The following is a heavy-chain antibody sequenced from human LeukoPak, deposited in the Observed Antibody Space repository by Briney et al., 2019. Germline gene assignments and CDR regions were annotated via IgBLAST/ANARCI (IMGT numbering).Heavy chain of an antibody. CDR2: INYSGST. J-gene: IGHJ4*02. CDR3: ARWRLQLGLLEGNAFDY. V-gene: IGHV4-31*03. D-gene: IGHD1-7*01. Sequence: PSQTLSLTCTVSGGSISSGGYYWSWIRQPPGKGLNWIGYINYSGSTYYNPSLKSRVTISVDTSKNQFSLKLSSVTAADTAVYYCARWRLQLGLLEGNAFDYWGQGTLVTVSS. CDR1: GGSISSGGYY.